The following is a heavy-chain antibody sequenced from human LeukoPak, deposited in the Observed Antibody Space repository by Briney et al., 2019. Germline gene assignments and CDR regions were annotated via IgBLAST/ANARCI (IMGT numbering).Heavy chain of an antibody. Sequence: GGSLRLSCAASGFIFSSWWMIWFRRLPGKGLVSVSHVNTDGSYIRYADSVKGRFTISRDNAKNTLYLQMNSLRPEDTGVYYCTTFGIDWSLSYWGQGALVTVSS. CDR3: TTFGIDWSLSY. CDR1: GFIFSSWW. D-gene: IGHD3-9*01. CDR2: VNTDGSYI. J-gene: IGHJ4*02. V-gene: IGHV3-74*01.